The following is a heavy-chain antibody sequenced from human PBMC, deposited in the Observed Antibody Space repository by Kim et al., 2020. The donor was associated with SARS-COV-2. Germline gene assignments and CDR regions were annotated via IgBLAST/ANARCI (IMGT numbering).Heavy chain of an antibody. D-gene: IGHD3-16*01. V-gene: IGHV1-18*01. CDR1: GYTFSTSG. CDR2: ITVYNGNT. J-gene: IGHJ4*02. CDR3: ARGGGSYWYVDY. Sequence: ASVKVSCKTSGYTFSTSGVSWVRQAPGQGLEWMGWITVYNGNTNYAQKLQGRVTMTTDTSTSTAYMELRSLTSDDTDVYYCARGGGSYWYVDYWGQGTLV.